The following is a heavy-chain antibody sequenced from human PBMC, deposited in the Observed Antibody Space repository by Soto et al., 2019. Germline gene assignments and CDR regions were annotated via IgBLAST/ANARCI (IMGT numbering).Heavy chain of an antibody. J-gene: IGHJ4*01. CDR3: AKDLVGSGTIDY. CDR2: ISISGGSR. V-gene: IGHV3-23*01. CDR1: GFTFSSYA. Sequence: AGSLRLSCPASGFTFSSYAMSWVRQPPGKGLEWVSGISISGGSRYYADSVKGRFTNSRDNSKKTLYLQMNSLRAEDKAVYYCAKDLVGSGTIDYWDQGTLVTVCS. D-gene: IGHD3-10*01.